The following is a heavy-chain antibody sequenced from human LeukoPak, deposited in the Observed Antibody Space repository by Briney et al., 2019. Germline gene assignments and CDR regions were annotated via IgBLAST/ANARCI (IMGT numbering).Heavy chain of an antibody. CDR3: ARENKISSSSSYYYMDV. CDR1: GFIFSSYG. Sequence: GGSLRLSCAASGFIFSSYGMHWVRQAPGKGLEWVAVISNDGSNKYYADSVKGRFTISRDNSNNTVYLQMNSLRAEDTAIYFCARENKISSSSSYYYMDVWGKGTTVTVSS. CDR2: ISNDGSNK. J-gene: IGHJ6*03. D-gene: IGHD6-6*01. V-gene: IGHV3-30*03.